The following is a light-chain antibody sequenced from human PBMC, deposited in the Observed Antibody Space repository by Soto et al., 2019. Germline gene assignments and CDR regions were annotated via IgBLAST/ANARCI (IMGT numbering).Light chain of an antibody. CDR3: QQDNNWPPLT. CDR2: GAS. CDR1: QSVSNN. Sequence: ETVLTQSPGTLSVSPGERATLSCRASQSVSNNLAWYQQKPGQAPRLLISGASIMATGIPARFSGSGSGTKFTLTISSLQSEDFAVYYCQQDNNWPPLTFGGGTKVEIK. J-gene: IGKJ4*01. V-gene: IGKV3-15*01.